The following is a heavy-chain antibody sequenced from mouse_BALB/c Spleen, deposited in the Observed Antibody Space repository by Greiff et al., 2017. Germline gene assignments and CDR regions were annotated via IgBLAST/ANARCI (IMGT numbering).Heavy chain of an antibody. D-gene: IGHD1-1*01. J-gene: IGHJ4*01. CDR2: IWGDGST. V-gene: IGHV2-6-7*01. CDR1: GFSLTGYG. Sequence: VKLMESGPGLVAPSQSLSITCTVSGFSLTGYGVNWVRQPPGKGLEWLGMIWGDGSTDYNSALKSRLSISKDNSKSQVFLKMNSLQTDDTARYYCARYYGHVGYAMDYWGQGTSVTVSS. CDR3: ARYYGHVGYAMDY.